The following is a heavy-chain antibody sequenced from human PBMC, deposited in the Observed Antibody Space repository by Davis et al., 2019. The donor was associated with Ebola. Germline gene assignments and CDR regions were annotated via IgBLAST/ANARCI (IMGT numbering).Heavy chain of an antibody. CDR2: IYHSGST. J-gene: IGHJ3*02. CDR3: AREQGITMSQGAFDI. Sequence: SETLSLTCAVSGGSISSGGHSWSWTWQPPGKGLEWIGYIYHSGSTYYNPSLKSRVTISVDRSKNQFSLKLSSVTAADTAVYYCAREQGITMSQGAFDIWGQGTMVTVSS. CDR1: GGSISSGGHS. D-gene: IGHD3-22*01. V-gene: IGHV4-30-2*01.